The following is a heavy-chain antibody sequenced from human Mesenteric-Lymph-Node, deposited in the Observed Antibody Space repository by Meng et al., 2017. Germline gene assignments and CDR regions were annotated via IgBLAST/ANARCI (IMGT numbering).Heavy chain of an antibody. V-gene: IGHV3-11*01. CDR3: AKVWSVRGGYPDY. D-gene: IGHD2-15*01. CDR2: ITKTGSAM. J-gene: IGHJ4*02. CDR1: GFTFSNSY. Sequence: GGSLRLSCAASGFTFSNSYMSWIRQAPGKGLEWVSYITKTGSAMYYADSVKGRFTISRDNAKNSLYLQMNSLRAEDTAVYYCAKVWSVRGGYPDYWGQGTLVTVSS.